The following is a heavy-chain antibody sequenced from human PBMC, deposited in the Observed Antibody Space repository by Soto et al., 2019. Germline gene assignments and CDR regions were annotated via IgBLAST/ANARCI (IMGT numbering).Heavy chain of an antibody. CDR1: GFTFSSYA. CDR3: AKRAAGTSFAY. V-gene: IGHV3-23*01. J-gene: IGHJ4*02. CDR2: ISGSGGST. Sequence: EVQLLESGGGLVQPGGSLRLSCAASGFTFSSYAMSWVRQAPGKGLEWVSVISGSGGSTYYADSVKGRFTISRDNSKTTLYLQMNSLGAEDTAVYYCAKRAAGTSFAYWGQGTLVTVSS. D-gene: IGHD6-13*01.